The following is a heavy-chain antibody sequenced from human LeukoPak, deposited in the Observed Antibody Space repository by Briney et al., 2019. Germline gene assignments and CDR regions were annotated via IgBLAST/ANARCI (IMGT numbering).Heavy chain of an antibody. Sequence: GASVKVSCKVSGYTLTELSMHWVRQAPGKGLEWMGGFDPEDGETFYAQRFQGRVTMAKDTSTDTAYMELSSLRSEDTAVYYCTTDYYYDSSGSYYTIDYWGQGTLVTVSP. D-gene: IGHD3-22*01. J-gene: IGHJ4*02. CDR2: FDPEDGET. V-gene: IGHV1-24*01. CDR1: GYTLTELS. CDR3: TTDYYYDSSGSYYTIDY.